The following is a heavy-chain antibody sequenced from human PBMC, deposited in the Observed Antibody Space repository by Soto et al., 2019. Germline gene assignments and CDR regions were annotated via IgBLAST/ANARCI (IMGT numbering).Heavy chain of an antibody. Sequence: QVQLVQSGAEVKKPGASVKVSCKASGYTFTGYYMHWVRQAPGQGLEWMGWINPNSGGTNYAQKYQGWVTMTRDTSISTAYMELSRLRSDDTAVYYCATEGRGHCGGDCYLDYWGQGTLVTVSS. D-gene: IGHD2-21*02. CDR3: ATEGRGHCGGDCYLDY. CDR1: GYTFTGYY. J-gene: IGHJ4*02. V-gene: IGHV1-2*04. CDR2: INPNSGGT.